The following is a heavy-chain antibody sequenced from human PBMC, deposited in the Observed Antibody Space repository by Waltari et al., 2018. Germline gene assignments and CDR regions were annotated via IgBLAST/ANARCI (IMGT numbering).Heavy chain of an antibody. J-gene: IGHJ4*02. CDR2: IYYSGST. V-gene: IGHV4-59*08. D-gene: IGHD3-3*01. CDR1: GGSISNYY. CDR3: ARQGHYDFWTGYYLFDY. Sequence: QVQLHESGPGLVTPSETLSLTCTVSGGSISNYYWSWIRQSPGKGLEWIGSIYYSGSTNYNPSPKSRVTLSVDTSKNHFSLKLSSVTAADTALYYCARQGHYDFWTGYYLFDYWGQGTLVTVSS.